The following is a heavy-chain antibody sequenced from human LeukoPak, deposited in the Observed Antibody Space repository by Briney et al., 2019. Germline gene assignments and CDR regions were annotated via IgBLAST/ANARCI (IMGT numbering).Heavy chain of an antibody. Sequence: ASVKVSCKASGYTFTSYGISWVRQAPGQGLEWMGWISAYNGNTSYAQKLQGRVTMTTDTSTSTAYMELRSLRSDDTAVYYCARDLSASSGRNSGGYWGQGTLVTVSS. J-gene: IGHJ4*02. V-gene: IGHV1-18*01. D-gene: IGHD3-22*01. CDR1: GYTFTSYG. CDR3: ARDLSASSGRNSGGY. CDR2: ISAYNGNT.